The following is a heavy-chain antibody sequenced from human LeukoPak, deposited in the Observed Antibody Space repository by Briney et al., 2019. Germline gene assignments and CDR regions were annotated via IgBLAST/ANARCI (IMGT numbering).Heavy chain of an antibody. CDR1: GYSFTSNV. Sequence: ASVKVSCKASGYSFTSNVISWVRQAPGQGLEWMGWISAYNGNTNYAQKLQGRVTMTTDTSTSTAYMELRSLRSDDTAVYYCAREGEGYCSGGSCYFLRYWGQGTLVTVSS. CDR2: ISAYNGNT. CDR3: AREGEGYCSGGSCYFLRY. J-gene: IGHJ4*02. V-gene: IGHV1-18*01. D-gene: IGHD2-15*01.